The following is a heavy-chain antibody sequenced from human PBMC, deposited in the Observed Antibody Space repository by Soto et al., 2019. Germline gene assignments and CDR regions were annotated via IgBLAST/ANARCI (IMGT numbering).Heavy chain of an antibody. CDR1: GYTFTTYD. J-gene: IGHJ4*02. CDR2: MNPNNGDT. D-gene: IGHD7-27*01. CDR3: ARNRRLTGDFDY. Sequence: QVQLVQSGAELKKPGASVKVSCKASGYTFTTYDLNWMRQASGQGLEWLGWMNPNNGDTGYAQKFQDRVIMTRDTPMNTAYMELSSLSNEDTAVYYCARNRRLTGDFDYGGLGTLVTVSP. V-gene: IGHV1-8*01.